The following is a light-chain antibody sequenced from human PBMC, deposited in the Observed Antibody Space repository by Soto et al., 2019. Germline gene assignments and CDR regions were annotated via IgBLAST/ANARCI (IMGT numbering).Light chain of an antibody. J-gene: IGKJ5*01. CDR2: GAS. V-gene: IGKV1-39*01. CDR3: QQSASTPGLGT. Sequence: DIQMTQSPSSLSASVGDRVTITCRASQSIGSYLNWYKQKPGKAPKLLIYGASSLQSGVPSSFSGDGSEPEFTLTISNLQPEDFATYYCQQSASTPGLGTVGQGTRL. CDR1: QSIGSY.